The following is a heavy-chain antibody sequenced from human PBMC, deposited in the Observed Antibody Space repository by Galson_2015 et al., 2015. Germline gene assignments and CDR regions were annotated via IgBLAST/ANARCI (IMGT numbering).Heavy chain of an antibody. CDR1: GFTFSSYG. J-gene: IGHJ6*02. D-gene: IGHD4-17*01. CDR2: ISYDGSNK. CDR3: AKVRVSYYYYGMDV. Sequence: SLRLSCAASGFTFSSYGMHWVRQAPGKGLEWVAVISYDGSNKYYADSVKGRFTISRDNSKNTLYLQMNSLRAEDTAVYYCAKVRVSYYYYGMDVSSQGTTVTVSS. V-gene: IGHV3-30*18.